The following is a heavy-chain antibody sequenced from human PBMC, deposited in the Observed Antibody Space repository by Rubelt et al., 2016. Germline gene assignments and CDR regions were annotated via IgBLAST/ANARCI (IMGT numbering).Heavy chain of an antibody. CDR2: IHTGGSE. CDR1: GVTVGHNY. D-gene: IGHD6-19*01. V-gene: IGHV3-53*01. Sequence: EVQLVESGGGLIEPGGSLRLSCAVSGVTVGHNYMSWVRQTPVKGLEWVSGIHTGGSEDCADSVTGGFTISSNKSKNTMNIQVHRLRAGDTAIYYCARFGVAGYDAFDGWGQGTMVTVSS. CDR3: ARFGVAGYDAFDG. J-gene: IGHJ3*01.